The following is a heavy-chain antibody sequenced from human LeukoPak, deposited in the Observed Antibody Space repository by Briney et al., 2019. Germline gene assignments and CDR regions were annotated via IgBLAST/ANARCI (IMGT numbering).Heavy chain of an antibody. Sequence: ASVKVSCKASGYTFTSYAMHWVRQAPGQRLEWMGWINAGNGNTKYSQKFQGRVTITRDTSASTAYMELSSLRSEDTAVYYCAKVGPWSQHQSYYFDYWGQGTLVTVSS. CDR3: AKVGPWSQHQSYYFDY. V-gene: IGHV1-3*01. CDR1: GYTFTSYA. D-gene: IGHD2-8*02. J-gene: IGHJ4*02. CDR2: INAGNGNT.